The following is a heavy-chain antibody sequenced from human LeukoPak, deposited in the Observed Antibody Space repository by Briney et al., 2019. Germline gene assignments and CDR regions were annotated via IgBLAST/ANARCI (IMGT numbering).Heavy chain of an antibody. V-gene: IGHV3-21*01. CDR3: ARISGYDVFDY. D-gene: IGHD5-12*01. CDR1: GLTFSSYS. CDR2: ISSSSSYI. Sequence: PGGSLRLSCAASGLTFSSYSMNWVRQAPGKGLEWVSSISSSSSYIHYADSVKGRFTISRDNAKNSLYLQMNSLRAEDTAVYYCARISGYDVFDYWGQGTLVTVSS. J-gene: IGHJ4*02.